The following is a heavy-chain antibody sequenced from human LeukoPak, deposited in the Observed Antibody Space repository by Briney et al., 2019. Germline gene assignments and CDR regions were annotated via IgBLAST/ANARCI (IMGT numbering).Heavy chain of an antibody. CDR2: TYYRSRWSS. CDR3: ARASYRAFYI. V-gene: IGHV6-1*01. D-gene: IGHD4-11*01. J-gene: IGHJ3*02. Sequence: SQTLSLTCAISGDSVSSSDATWNWIRQSPSRGLEWLGRTYYRSRWSSDYAPSVRSRITINSDTAKNQFSLQLNSVTPEDTAVCYCARASYRAFYIWGQGTMVTVSS. CDR1: GDSVSSSDAT.